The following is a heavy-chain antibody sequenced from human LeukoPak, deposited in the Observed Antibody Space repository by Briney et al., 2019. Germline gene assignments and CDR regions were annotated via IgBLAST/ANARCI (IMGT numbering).Heavy chain of an antibody. CDR1: GGSIRNYF. D-gene: IGHD3-22*01. J-gene: IGHJ4*02. Sequence: SETLSLTCSASGGSIRNYFWSWIRQPAGKGLEWIGRIYTSGSTDYNPALRSRVSMSVDTSRNQFSLRLSSMTAADTAVYYCAREPKSYDGSGFYHDSWGQGTLVAVSS. CDR3: AREPKSYDGSGFYHDS. CDR2: IYTSGST. V-gene: IGHV4-4*07.